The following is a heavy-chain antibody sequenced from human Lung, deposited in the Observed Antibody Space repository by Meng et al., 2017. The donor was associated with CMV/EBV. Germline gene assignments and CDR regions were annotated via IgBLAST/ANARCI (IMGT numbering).Heavy chain of an antibody. CDR3: ARDRASRAAPGDYYYGMDV. J-gene: IGHJ6*02. CDR1: GGTFSSYA. CDR2: IIPIFGTA. V-gene: IGHV1-69*05. D-gene: IGHD6-6*01. Sequence: SVXVSXKASGGTFSSYAISWVRQAPGQGLEWMGGIIPIFGTANYAQKFQGRVTITTDESTSTAYMELSSLRSEDTAVYYCARDRASRAAPGDYYYGMDVWXQGTTVTVSS.